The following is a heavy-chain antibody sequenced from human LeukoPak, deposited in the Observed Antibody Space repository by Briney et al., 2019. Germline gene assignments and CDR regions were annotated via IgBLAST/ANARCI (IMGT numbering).Heavy chain of an antibody. Sequence: SETLSLTCTVSGGSISSGGYSWSWVRQPPGKGLEWIGYIYHSGSTFYNPSLKSRVTISVDRSKNQFSLKLSSVTAADTAVYYCASASPRVGYYFDYWGQGTLVTVSS. V-gene: IGHV4-30-2*01. CDR2: IYHSGST. J-gene: IGHJ4*02. CDR3: ASASPRVGYYFDY. CDR1: GGSISSGGYS. D-gene: IGHD2-15*01.